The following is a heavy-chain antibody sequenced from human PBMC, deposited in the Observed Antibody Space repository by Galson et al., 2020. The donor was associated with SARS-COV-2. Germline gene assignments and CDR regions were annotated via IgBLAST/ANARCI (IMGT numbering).Heavy chain of an antibody. CDR2: IYYRGST. Sequence: SETLSLTCTVSGGSTSSGGYSWSCIRQHPGKGLECIRFIYYRGSTYYNPSLKSRVTISVDTYKNQFYLKLSCVTAAYTAVYYCARGITMIGVRHFDRWGRGTLVTVAS. D-gene: IGHD3-22*01. V-gene: IGHV4-31*03. J-gene: IGHJ2*01. CDR3: ARGITMIGVRHFDR. CDR1: GGSTSSGGYS.